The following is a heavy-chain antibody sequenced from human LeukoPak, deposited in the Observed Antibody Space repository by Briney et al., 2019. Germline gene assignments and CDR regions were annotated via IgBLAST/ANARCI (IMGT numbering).Heavy chain of an antibody. D-gene: IGHD3-22*01. CDR1: EFTFSAYG. J-gene: IGHJ4*02. V-gene: IGHV3-21*01. CDR3: ARGLGYYYDSSGYYYFDY. CDR2: ISGSGSSV. Sequence: GGSLRLSCVASEFTFSAYGMSWVRQAPGTGLEWVSSISGSGSSVHYKESVRGRFTISRDNSGNSIYLQMNSLRAEDTAVYYCARGLGYYYDSSGYYYFDYWGQGTLVTVSS.